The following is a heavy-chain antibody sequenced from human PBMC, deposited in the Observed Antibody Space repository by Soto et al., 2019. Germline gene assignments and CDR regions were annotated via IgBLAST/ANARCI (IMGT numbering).Heavy chain of an antibody. V-gene: IGHV3-23*01. CDR3: AKVDNSDGDYADY. J-gene: IGHJ4*02. D-gene: IGHD4-17*01. Sequence: EVQLLESGGGLVQPGGSLRLSSAASGFTFSSYAMSWVRQAPGKGLEWVSAISGSGGSTYYADSVKGRFTISRDNSKNTLYLQMNSLRAEDTAVYYCAKVDNSDGDYADYWGQGTLVTVSS. CDR1: GFTFSSYA. CDR2: ISGSGGST.